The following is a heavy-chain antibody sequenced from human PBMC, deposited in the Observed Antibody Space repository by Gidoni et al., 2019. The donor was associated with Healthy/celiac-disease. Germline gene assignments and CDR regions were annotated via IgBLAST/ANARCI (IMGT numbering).Heavy chain of an antibody. J-gene: IGHJ6*02. CDR1: GGTFSSYA. CDR2: NIPIFGTA. D-gene: IGHD6-6*01. Sequence: QLELVQSGAEVKKPRSSRTVSCKASGGTFSSYAISWVRQAPGQGLEWMGGNIPIFGTATYAQKFPGIVTITADKSTRTAYMELRSLRSEDTAVYYCAKESSSTPNSGMDVWGQGTTVTVSS. CDR3: AKESSSTPNSGMDV. V-gene: IGHV1-69*06.